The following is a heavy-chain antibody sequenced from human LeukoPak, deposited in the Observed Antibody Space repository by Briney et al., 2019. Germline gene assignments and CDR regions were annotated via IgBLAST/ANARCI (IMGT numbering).Heavy chain of an antibody. CDR3: ARLGYSSGASRDNNWFDP. CDR2: IDPSDSYN. D-gene: IGHD6-19*01. CDR1: GYSFTSYW. J-gene: IGHJ5*02. V-gene: IGHV5-10-1*01. Sequence: GESLKISCKGSGYSFTSYWISWVRQMPGKGLEWMGRIDPSDSYNNYSPSFQGHVTISADKSISTAYLQWSSLKASDTAMYYCARLGYSSGASRDNNWFDPWGQGTLVTVSS.